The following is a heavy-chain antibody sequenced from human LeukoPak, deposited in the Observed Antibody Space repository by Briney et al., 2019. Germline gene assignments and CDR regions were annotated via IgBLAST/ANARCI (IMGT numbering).Heavy chain of an antibody. CDR1: GYTFTSYG. Sequence: ASVKVSCKASGYTFTSYGISWVRQAPGQGLEWMGWTSAYNGNTNYAQKLQGRVTMTTDTSTSTAYMELRSLRSDDTAVYYCAREPAAAGTLDYWGQGTLVTVSS. CDR2: TSAYNGNT. J-gene: IGHJ4*02. D-gene: IGHD6-13*01. CDR3: AREPAAAGTLDY. V-gene: IGHV1-18*01.